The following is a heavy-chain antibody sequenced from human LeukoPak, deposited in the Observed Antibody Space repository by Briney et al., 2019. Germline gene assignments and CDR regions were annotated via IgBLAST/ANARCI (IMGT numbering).Heavy chain of an antibody. J-gene: IGHJ4*02. V-gene: IGHV3-30-3*01. D-gene: IGHD1-26*01. CDR3: ARLVGDRTIYDS. Sequence: GRSLRLSCAASGFTFSSYAMHWVRQAPGKGLEWVAVISYDGSNKYYADSVKGRFTISRDNSKNTLYLQMNSLRAEDTAVYYCARLVGDRTIYDSWGQGTLVTVSS. CDR2: ISYDGSNK. CDR1: GFTFSSYA.